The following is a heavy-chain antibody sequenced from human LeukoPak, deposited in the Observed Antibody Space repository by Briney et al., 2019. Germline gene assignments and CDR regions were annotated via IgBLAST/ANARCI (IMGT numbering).Heavy chain of an antibody. D-gene: IGHD1-26*01. CDR2: IRYDGSNK. Sequence: GVSLRLSCAASGFTFSSYGMHWVRQAPGKGLGWVAFIRYDGSNKYYADSVKGRFTISRDNSKNTLYLQMNSLRAEDTAVYYCAKDTWDEPNFFDYWGQGTLVTVSS. J-gene: IGHJ4*02. CDR1: GFTFSSYG. V-gene: IGHV3-30*02. CDR3: AKDTWDEPNFFDY.